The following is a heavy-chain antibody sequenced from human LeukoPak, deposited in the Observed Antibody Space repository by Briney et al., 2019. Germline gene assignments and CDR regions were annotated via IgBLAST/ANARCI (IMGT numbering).Heavy chain of an antibody. CDR2: ISYDGSNK. CDR3: ARALTPRYYDFWSGYYTVDDAFDI. CDR1: GFTFSSYA. V-gene: IGHV3-30-3*01. Sequence: GGSLRLSCAASGFTFSSYAMHWVRQAPGKGLEWVAVISYDGSNKYYADSVKGGFTISRDNSKNTLYLQMNSLRAEDTAVYYCARALTPRYYDFWSGYYTVDDAFDIWGQGTMVTASS. J-gene: IGHJ3*02. D-gene: IGHD3-3*01.